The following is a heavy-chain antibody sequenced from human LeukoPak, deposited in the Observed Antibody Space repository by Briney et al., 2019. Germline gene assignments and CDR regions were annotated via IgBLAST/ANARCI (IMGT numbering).Heavy chain of an antibody. CDR1: GGSISSSSYY. Sequence: SETLSLTCTVSGGSISSSSYYWGWIRQPPGKGLEWIGSIYYSGSTYYNPSLKSRVTISVDTSKNQFSLKLSSVTAADTAVYYCARDDSSGWTPFDYWGQGTLVTVSS. CDR2: IYYSGST. J-gene: IGHJ4*02. V-gene: IGHV4-39*07. CDR3: ARDDSSGWTPFDY. D-gene: IGHD6-19*01.